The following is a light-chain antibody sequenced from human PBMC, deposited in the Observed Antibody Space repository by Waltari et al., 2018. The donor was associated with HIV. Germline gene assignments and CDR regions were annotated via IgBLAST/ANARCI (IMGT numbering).Light chain of an antibody. J-gene: IGLJ1*01. CDR3: KSATTRSTPCV. CDR2: DVT. CDR1: DSDIGGHNS. V-gene: IGLV2-14*01. Sequence: QSALTQPASVSGSPGQSITISCTGTDSDIGGHNSVAWYQQHPGKAPKLILYDVTNRPSGVAKRFSGSKSGNTASLTSSGLQAEDEADYYCKSATTRSTPCVFGSGTKVTVL.